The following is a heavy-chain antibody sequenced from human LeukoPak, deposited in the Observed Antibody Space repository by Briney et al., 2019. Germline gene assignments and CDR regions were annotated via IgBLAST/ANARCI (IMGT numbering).Heavy chain of an antibody. D-gene: IGHD3-3*01. Sequence: KPGGSLRLSCAASGFTFSSYSMNWVRQAPGKGLEWVSSISSSSSYIYYADSVKGRFTISRDNAKNSLYLQMNSLRAEDTAVYYCARVSYNPNGGYDFWSGYHHTDYYYGMDVWGQGTTVTVSS. CDR1: GFTFSSYS. CDR3: ARVSYNPNGGYDFWSGYHHTDYYYGMDV. CDR2: ISSSSSYI. V-gene: IGHV3-21*01. J-gene: IGHJ6*02.